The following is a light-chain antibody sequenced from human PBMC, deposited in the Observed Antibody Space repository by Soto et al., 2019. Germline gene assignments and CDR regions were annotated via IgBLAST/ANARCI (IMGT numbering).Light chain of an antibody. CDR1: QTIFTF. V-gene: IGKV1-39*01. Sequence: DIQMTQSPSSLSASVGDSVTITCRTSQTIFTFLNWYQHKPGRAPKLLIFAASNLQSGVPSRFSGSGSGTDFTLTISSLQPEDFATYYCQQIYNNPVTLGGGTKVDIK. CDR2: AAS. CDR3: QQIYNNPVT. J-gene: IGKJ4*01.